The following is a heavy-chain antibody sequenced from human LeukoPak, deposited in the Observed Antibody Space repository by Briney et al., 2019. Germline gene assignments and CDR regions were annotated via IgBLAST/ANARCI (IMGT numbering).Heavy chain of an antibody. CDR1: GYVFTGYY. D-gene: IGHD5-18*01. CDR2: INPNSGGT. CDR3: ATTTGYGPEGWFDP. J-gene: IGHJ5*02. V-gene: IGHV1-2*02. Sequence: ASVKVSCKPSGYVFTGYYMHWVRQAPGQGLEWMGWINPNSGGTKYAQKFQGRVTMTRDTSISTAYMELSRLRSDDTAVYYCATTTGYGPEGWFDPWGQGNLVTVSS.